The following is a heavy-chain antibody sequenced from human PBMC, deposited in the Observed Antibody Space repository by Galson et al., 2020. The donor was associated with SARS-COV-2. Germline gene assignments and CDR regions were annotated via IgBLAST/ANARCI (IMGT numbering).Heavy chain of an antibody. Sequence: SQTLSLTCAISGDSVSSNSAAWTWIRRSPSRGLEWLGRTYYRSKWYYDYAVSVKSRININPDTSKNQFSLQLNSVTPEDTAVYYCARITVAGTNWFDPWGQGTLVTVSS. J-gene: IGHJ5*02. D-gene: IGHD6-19*01. CDR3: ARITVAGTNWFDP. CDR2: TYYRSKWYY. CDR1: GDSVSSNSAA. V-gene: IGHV6-1*01.